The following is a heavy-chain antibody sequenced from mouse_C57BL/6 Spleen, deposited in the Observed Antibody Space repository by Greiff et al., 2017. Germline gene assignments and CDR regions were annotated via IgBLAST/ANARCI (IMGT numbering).Heavy chain of an antibody. D-gene: IGHD4-1*01. CDR2: ISSGGDYI. CDR3: TRERLGRDWYFDV. CDR1: GFTFSSYA. V-gene: IGHV5-9-1*02. J-gene: IGHJ1*03. Sequence: EVHLVESGEGLVKPGGSLKLSCAASGFTFSSYAMSWVRQTPEKRLEWVAYISSGGDYIYYADTVKGRFTISRDNARNTLYLQISSLKSEDTAMYYCTRERLGRDWYFDVWGTGTTVTVSS.